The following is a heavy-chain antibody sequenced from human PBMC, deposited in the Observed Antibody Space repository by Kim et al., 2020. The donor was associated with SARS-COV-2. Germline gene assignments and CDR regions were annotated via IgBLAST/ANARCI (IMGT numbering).Heavy chain of an antibody. CDR2: SIGNGGST. CDR1: GFNFHMGA. V-gene: IGHV3-23*01. J-gene: IGHJ3*01. CDR3: ARAKCRAF. Sequence: GGSLRLSCAGSGFNFHMGAMSWARQAPGRGLEWVATSIGNGGSTFYADSVKGRFFISRDNSKEMLILQMGDLRVDDSAVYFSARAKCRAF.